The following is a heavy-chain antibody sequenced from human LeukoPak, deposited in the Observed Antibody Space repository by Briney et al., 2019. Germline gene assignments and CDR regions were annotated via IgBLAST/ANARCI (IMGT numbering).Heavy chain of an antibody. V-gene: IGHV1-18*04. Sequence: ASVKVSCKASGYTFTIYGISWERQAPGQGLEWVGWISAYNGNTNYAQKIQGRVTMTTDTSTSKAYMELRSLRSDDTAVYYCARETRHKWNDYWGQGTLATVSS. CDR2: ISAYNGNT. CDR3: ARETRHKWNDY. D-gene: IGHD1-1*01. J-gene: IGHJ4*02. CDR1: GYTFTIYG.